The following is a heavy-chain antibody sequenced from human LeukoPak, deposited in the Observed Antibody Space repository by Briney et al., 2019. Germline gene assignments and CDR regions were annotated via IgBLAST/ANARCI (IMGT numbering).Heavy chain of an antibody. V-gene: IGHV3-21*01. Sequence: PGGSLRLSCAASGFTFSSYSMNWVRQAPGKGLEWVSSISSSSSYIYYADSVKGRFTISRDNSKNTLYLQMNSLRAEDTAVYYCARVKWLSSYTDYFDYWGQGTLVTVSS. CDR2: ISSSSSYI. J-gene: IGHJ4*02. CDR1: GFTFSSYS. CDR3: ARVKWLSSYTDYFDY. D-gene: IGHD3-22*01.